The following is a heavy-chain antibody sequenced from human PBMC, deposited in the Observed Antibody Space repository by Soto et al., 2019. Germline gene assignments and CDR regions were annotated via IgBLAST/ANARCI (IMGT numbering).Heavy chain of an antibody. J-gene: IGHJ6*03. Sequence: GASVKVSCKASGYTFTSYYMHWVRQAPGQGLEWMGIINPSGGSTSYAQKFQGRVTMTRDTSTSTVYMELSSLRSEDTAVYYCARAGPSLLYGSGSYYASPYYYYMDVWGKGTTVTVSS. V-gene: IGHV1-46*03. D-gene: IGHD3-10*01. CDR3: ARAGPSLLYGSGSYYASPYYYYMDV. CDR1: GYTFTSYY. CDR2: INPSGGST.